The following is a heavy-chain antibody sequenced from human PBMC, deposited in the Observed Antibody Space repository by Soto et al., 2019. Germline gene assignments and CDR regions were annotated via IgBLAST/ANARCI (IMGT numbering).Heavy chain of an antibody. CDR1: GYTFTSYG. J-gene: IGHJ3*02. Sequence: ASVKVSCKASGYTFTSYGISWVRQATGQGLEWMGWMNPNNGNTGYAQKFQGRVTMTRNTSISTAYMELSSLRSEDTAVYYCATRYSSGGAFDIWGQGTMVTVSS. D-gene: IGHD6-19*01. V-gene: IGHV1-8*02. CDR3: ATRYSSGGAFDI. CDR2: MNPNNGNT.